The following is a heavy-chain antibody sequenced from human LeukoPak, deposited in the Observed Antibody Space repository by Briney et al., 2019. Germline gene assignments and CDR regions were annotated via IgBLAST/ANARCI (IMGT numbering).Heavy chain of an antibody. CDR3: AKDHRYGGKGNAVFDY. CDR2: ISGSGGST. CDR1: GFTFSSYA. D-gene: IGHD4-23*01. J-gene: IGHJ4*02. V-gene: IGHV3-23*01. Sequence: GGSLRLSCAASGFTFSSYAMSWVRQAPGKGLEWVSAISGSGGSTYYADSVKGRFTISRDNSKNTMYLQMISLTVEDTAVYYCAKDHRYGGKGNAVFDYWGQGTLVTVSS.